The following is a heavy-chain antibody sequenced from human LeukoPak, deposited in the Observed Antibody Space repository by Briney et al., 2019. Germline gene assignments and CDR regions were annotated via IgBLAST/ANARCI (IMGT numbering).Heavy chain of an antibody. CDR3: ARDLGYSYASYFDY. CDR2: IKQDGSEK. V-gene: IGHV3-7*03. J-gene: IGHJ4*02. D-gene: IGHD5-18*01. Sequence: GGSLRLSCAASGFTFSSYWMSWVRQAPGKGLEWVANIKQDGSEKYYVDSVKGRFTISRDNAKNSLYLQMNSLRAEDTAVYYCARDLGYSYASYFDYWGQGTLVTVSS. CDR1: GFTFSSYW.